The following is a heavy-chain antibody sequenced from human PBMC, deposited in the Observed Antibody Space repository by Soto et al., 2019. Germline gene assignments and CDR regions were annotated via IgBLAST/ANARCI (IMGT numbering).Heavy chain of an antibody. Sequence: QVQLVQSGAEVKKPGAAVKVACKTSGFTFTNYWMHWVRQAPGQELEWMGIINPSGPKTSYGQKFQGRVTMTRDTSTSTVYMELISLTSEDRVVYYCARDVWGYGANPDHWGQGTLVTVSS. V-gene: IGHV1-46*01. J-gene: IGHJ5*02. CDR2: INPSGPKT. CDR3: ARDVWGYGANPDH. D-gene: IGHD4-17*01. CDR1: GFTFTNYW.